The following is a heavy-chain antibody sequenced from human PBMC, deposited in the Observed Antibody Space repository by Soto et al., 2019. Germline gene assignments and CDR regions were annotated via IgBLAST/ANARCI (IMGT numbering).Heavy chain of an antibody. V-gene: IGHV1-8*01. Sequence: ASVKVSCKASGNTFTSYDINWVRQATGHGLEWMGWINPNSGNIGYAQKFQGRVTMTRDTAIRTACMEVSRLRSDDTAVYYCARGRASGSYYLLDYWGQGTLVT. CDR2: INPNSGNI. CDR1: GNTFTSYD. J-gene: IGHJ4*02. D-gene: IGHD3-10*01. CDR3: ARGRASGSYYLLDY.